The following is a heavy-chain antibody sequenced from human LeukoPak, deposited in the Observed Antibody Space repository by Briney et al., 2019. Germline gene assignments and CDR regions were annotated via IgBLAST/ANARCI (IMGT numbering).Heavy chain of an antibody. CDR1: RFTFSSYG. D-gene: IGHD2-2*01. V-gene: IGHV3-30*02. CDR2: IRYDGINK. CDR3: AKLGYCSTTSCYLLDY. J-gene: IGHJ4*02. Sequence: PGGSLRLSCAASRFTFSSYGMHWVRQAPGKGLEWVAFIRYDGINKYYADSVKGRFTISRDNSKNTLYLQMNSLRAEDTAIYYCAKLGYCSTTSCYLLDYWGQGTLVTVSS.